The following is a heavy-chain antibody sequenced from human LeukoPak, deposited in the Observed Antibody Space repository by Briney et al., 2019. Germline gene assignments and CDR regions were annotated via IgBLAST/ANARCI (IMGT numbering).Heavy chain of an antibody. CDR3: TRATVVNDY. CDR1: GFAFSSYA. D-gene: IGHD3-22*01. CDR2: ISGTGGST. J-gene: IGHJ4*02. V-gene: IGHV3-23*01. Sequence: PGGSLRLSCAASGFAFSSYAMSWVRQAPGKGLEWVSSISGTGGSTYYADSVEGRFTISRDNAKNTLYLQMNSLRAEDTAVYYCTRATVVNDYWGQGTLVTVSS.